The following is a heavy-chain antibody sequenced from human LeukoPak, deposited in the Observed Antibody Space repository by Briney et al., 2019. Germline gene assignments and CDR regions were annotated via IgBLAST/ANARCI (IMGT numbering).Heavy chain of an antibody. J-gene: IGHJ6*03. CDR3: ATDLTSDYGDRGYMDV. V-gene: IGHV1-24*01. CDR2: FDPEDGET. CDR1: GYTLTELP. Sequence: ASVKVSCKVSGYTLTELPMHWVRQAPGKGLEWMGGFDPEDGETIYAQKFQGRVTMTEDTSTDTAYMELSSLRSEDTAVYYCATDLTSDYGDRGYMDVWGKGTTVTVSS. D-gene: IGHD4-17*01.